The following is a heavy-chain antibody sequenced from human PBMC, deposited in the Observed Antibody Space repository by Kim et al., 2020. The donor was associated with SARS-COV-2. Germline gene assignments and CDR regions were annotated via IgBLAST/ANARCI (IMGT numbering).Heavy chain of an antibody. J-gene: IGHJ6*02. D-gene: IGHD5-18*01. CDR2: IYYSGST. V-gene: IGHV4-31*03. CDR3: ARGRGPVVDTAMTYGMDV. CDR1: GGSISSGGYY. Sequence: SETLSLTCTVSGGSISSGGYYWSWIRQHPGKGLEWIGYIYYSGSTYYNPSLKSRVTISVDTSKNQFSLKLSSVTAADTAVYYCARGRGPVVDTAMTYGMDVWGQGTTVTVSS.